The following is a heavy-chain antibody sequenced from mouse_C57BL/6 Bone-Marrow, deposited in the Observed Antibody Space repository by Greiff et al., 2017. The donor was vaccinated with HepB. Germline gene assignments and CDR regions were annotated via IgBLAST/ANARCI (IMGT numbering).Heavy chain of an antibody. CDR1: GYTFTDYY. V-gene: IGHV1-76*01. J-gene: IGHJ2*01. CDR3: ARSRIYHFDY. CDR2: IYPGSGNT. Sequence: QVQLKESGAELVRPGASVKLSCKASGYTFTDYYINWVKQRPGQGLEWIARIYPGSGNTYYNEKFKGKATLTAEKSSSTAYMQLSSLTSEDSAVYFCARSRIYHFDYWGQGTTLTVSS. D-gene: IGHD1-1*01.